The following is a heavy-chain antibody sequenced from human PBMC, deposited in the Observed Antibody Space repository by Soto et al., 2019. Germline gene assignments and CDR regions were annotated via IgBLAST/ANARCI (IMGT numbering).Heavy chain of an antibody. D-gene: IGHD2-15*01. V-gene: IGHV3-7*04. CDR1: GFTFSSYW. J-gene: IGHJ4*02. CDR2: MNEDGSEK. Sequence: DVQLMESGGGLVQPGGSLRLSCAASGFTFSSYWMTWVRQAPGKGLEWVANMNEDGSEKYYVDSVKGRFTISRDNAQNSLYLQMNNLRAEDTAMYYCARGTIVSYWGQGTLVTVSS. CDR3: ARGTIVSY.